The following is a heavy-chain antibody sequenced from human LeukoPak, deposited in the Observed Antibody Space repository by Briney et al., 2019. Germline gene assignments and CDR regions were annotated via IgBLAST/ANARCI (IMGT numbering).Heavy chain of an antibody. CDR3: ARGENYDSSGYYYGVDY. V-gene: IGHV4-34*01. D-gene: IGHD3-22*01. J-gene: IGHJ4*02. Sequence: KSSETLSLTCAIYGGSFSGYYWSWIRQPPGKGLEWIGEINHRGSTNYNPSLKSRVTISVDTSKNQFSLKLSSVTAADTAVYYCARGENYDSSGYYYGVDYWGQGTLVTVSS. CDR2: INHRGST. CDR1: GGSFSGYY.